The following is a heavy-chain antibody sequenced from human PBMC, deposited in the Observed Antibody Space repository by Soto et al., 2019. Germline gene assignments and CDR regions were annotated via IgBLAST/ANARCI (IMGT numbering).Heavy chain of an antibody. CDR1: GFTFSSCT. CDR2: ISPSTSHI. J-gene: IGHJ6*02. V-gene: IGHV3-21*01. D-gene: IGHD2-15*01. Sequence: EVHLVESGGGLVKPGGSLRLSCAVSGFTFSSCTMNWVRQAPGKGLEWVSSISPSTSHIYYADSVKGRFTISRDNAKNSLFLQMTSLRAEDTAVYYCSCCSGGACHQTYGMDVWGQGTTVTVSS. CDR3: SCCSGGACHQTYGMDV.